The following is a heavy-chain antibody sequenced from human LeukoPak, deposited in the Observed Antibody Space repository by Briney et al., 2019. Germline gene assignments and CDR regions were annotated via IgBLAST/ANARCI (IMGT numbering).Heavy chain of an antibody. J-gene: IGHJ4*02. CDR3: ARGAPGYCSSTTCPLDY. D-gene: IGHD2-2*01. CDR1: GGSISIFY. V-gene: IGHV4-59*13. Sequence: SEPLSLTCSVPGGSISIFYWICTRQPPGKGREWIGYIYYSGSTNYNPSLKSRVTISVDTSKNQFSLKLSSVTAADTAVYYCARGAPGYCSSTTCPLDYWGQGTLVTVFS. CDR2: IYYSGST.